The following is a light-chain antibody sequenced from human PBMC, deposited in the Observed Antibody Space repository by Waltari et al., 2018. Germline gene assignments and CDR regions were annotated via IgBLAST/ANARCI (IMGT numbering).Light chain of an antibody. Sequence: SYELTQPPSVSVSPGQTARITCSGDELPKQYAYWYQQKPGQAPVLVIYKDSERPSGIPGRFSGSSSGTTVTLTISGVQAEDEADYHCQSADSSGAYVIFGGGTKLTVL. CDR1: ELPKQY. V-gene: IGLV3-25*03. J-gene: IGLJ2*01. CDR3: QSADSSGAYVI. CDR2: KDS.